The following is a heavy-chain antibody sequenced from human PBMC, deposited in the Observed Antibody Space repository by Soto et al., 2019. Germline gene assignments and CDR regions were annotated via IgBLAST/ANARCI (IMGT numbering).Heavy chain of an antibody. V-gene: IGHV4-59*01. Sequence: QVQLQESGPGLVKPSETLSLTCTVSGGSISSYYWSWIRQPPGKGLEWIGYIYYGGSTNYNPSLKSRVTIAVDTSKNQFSLKLSSVTAADTAVYDCARDRDCGGDCYFPTGWFDPWGQGTLVTVTS. J-gene: IGHJ5*02. D-gene: IGHD2-21*02. CDR1: GGSISSYY. CDR2: IYYGGST. CDR3: ARDRDCGGDCYFPTGWFDP.